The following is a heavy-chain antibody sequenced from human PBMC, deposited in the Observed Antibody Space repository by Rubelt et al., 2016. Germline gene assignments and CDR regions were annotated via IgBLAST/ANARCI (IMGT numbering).Heavy chain of an antibody. V-gene: IGHV4-31*03. D-gene: IGHD6-19*01. J-gene: IGHJ4*02. CDR2: IYYSGST. Sequence: QVQLQESGPGLVKPSQTLSLTCTVSGGSISSGGYYWSWIRQHPGKGLEWIGYIYYSGSTSYNPPLKSRVTMSVDTSKNQVSLKLSCGTAADTAVYYCARLSSGWGGDYWGQGTLVTASS. CDR3: ARLSSGWGGDY. CDR1: GGSISSGGYY.